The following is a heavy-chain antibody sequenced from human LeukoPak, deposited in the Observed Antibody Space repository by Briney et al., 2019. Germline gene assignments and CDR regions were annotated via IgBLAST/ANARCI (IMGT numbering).Heavy chain of an antibody. CDR1: GGSISSYY. V-gene: IGHV4-34*01. Sequence: PSETLSLTCTVSGGSISSYYWSWIRQPPGKGLEWIGEINHSGSTNYNPSLKSRVTISVDTSKNQFSLKLSSVTAADTAVYYCARLRGVSWGQGTMVTVSS. J-gene: IGHJ3*01. CDR3: ARLRGVS. D-gene: IGHD3-10*01. CDR2: INHSGST.